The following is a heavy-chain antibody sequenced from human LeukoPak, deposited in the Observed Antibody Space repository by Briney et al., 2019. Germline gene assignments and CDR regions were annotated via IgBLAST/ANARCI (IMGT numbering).Heavy chain of an antibody. D-gene: IGHD3-3*01. CDR3: ARGYDFWTPYGMDV. J-gene: IGHJ6*02. V-gene: IGHV3-48*01. CDR2: ISSSSSTI. CDR1: GFTFSSYS. Sequence: PGGSLRLSCAASGFTFSSYSMNWVRQAPGKGLEWVSYISSSSSTIYYADSVKGRFTISRDNAKNSLYLQMNSLRAEGTAVYYCARGYDFWTPYGMDVWGQGTTVTVSS.